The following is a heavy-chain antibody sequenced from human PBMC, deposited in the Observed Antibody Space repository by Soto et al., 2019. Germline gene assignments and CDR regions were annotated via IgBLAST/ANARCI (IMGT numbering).Heavy chain of an antibody. V-gene: IGHV1-46*01. CDR2: INPSGGDT. J-gene: IGHJ4*02. CDR3: ARGSDVAARQLIDF. Sequence: QVHLVQSGAEVKKPGASVKVSCKASGYTLTSYYVHWVRQAPGQGLEWMGLINPSGGDTFYAQKFQGRVTMTRDTSTSAVYLGLSNLRSEDTAMYFCARGSDVAARQLIDFWGQGTLVTVSS. CDR1: GYTLTSYY. D-gene: IGHD6-6*01.